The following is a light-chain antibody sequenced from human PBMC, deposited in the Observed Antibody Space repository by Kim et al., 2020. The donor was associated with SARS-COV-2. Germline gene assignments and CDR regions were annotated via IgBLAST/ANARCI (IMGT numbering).Light chain of an antibody. Sequence: ASVGDRVTTTGRASQDIANSLAWYQQKPGTVPKVLIYAASTLQSGVPSRFSGSGSGTEFTLTIGSLQTEDVATYYCQKYNSAPWTFGPGTKVDIK. J-gene: IGKJ1*01. V-gene: IGKV1-27*01. CDR2: AAS. CDR3: QKYNSAPWT. CDR1: QDIANS.